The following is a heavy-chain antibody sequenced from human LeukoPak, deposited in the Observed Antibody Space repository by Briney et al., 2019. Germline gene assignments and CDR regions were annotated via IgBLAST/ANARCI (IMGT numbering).Heavy chain of an antibody. CDR3: ARGWSYYGSGSYYIDPHFDY. CDR2: INPNGGAT. CDR1: GYTFTDYY. Sequence: GASVKVSCKASGYTFTDYYMHWVRQAPGQGLEWMGWINPNGGATEYAQRFQGRVTMTRDTSISTAYMELSRLRSDDTAVYYCARGWSYYGSGSYYIDPHFDYWGQGTLVTVSS. D-gene: IGHD3-10*01. V-gene: IGHV1-2*02. J-gene: IGHJ4*02.